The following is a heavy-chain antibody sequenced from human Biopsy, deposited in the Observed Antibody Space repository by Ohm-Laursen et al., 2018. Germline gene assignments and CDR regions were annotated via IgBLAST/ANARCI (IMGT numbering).Heavy chain of an antibody. J-gene: IGHJ4*02. Sequence: SLRLSCAASGFYFGNYAMSWVRQAPGKGLEWAAAIWYDGSNKNYADSVKGRFTISRDNSKNTLYLQMNSLRGEDTAVYYCAKCMTGGSNYYFHHCGQGTLVTVSS. D-gene: IGHD2-8*01. CDR1: GFYFGNYA. V-gene: IGHV3-33*06. CDR3: AKCMTGGSNYYFHH. CDR2: IWYDGSNK.